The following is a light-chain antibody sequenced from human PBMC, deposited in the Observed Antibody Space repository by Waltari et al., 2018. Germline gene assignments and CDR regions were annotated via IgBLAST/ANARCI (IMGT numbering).Light chain of an antibody. CDR2: QDS. CDR1: KLGEKY. J-gene: IGLJ1*01. V-gene: IGLV3-1*01. Sequence: SYELTQPPSVSVSPGRTASITCSGDKLGEKYAYWYQQKHGQSPVLVIYQDSERPSGIPDRFSGSNSGHTATLTISGAQAMDEADYDCQAWDSTTGVFGTVTKVTVL. CDR3: QAWDSTTGV.